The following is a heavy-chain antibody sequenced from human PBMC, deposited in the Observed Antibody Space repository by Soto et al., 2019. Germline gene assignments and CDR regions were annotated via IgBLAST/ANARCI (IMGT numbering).Heavy chain of an antibody. CDR3: ARGLGDPTHFYGMDV. CDR2: IIPILGTA. V-gene: IGHV1-69*01. D-gene: IGHD3-10*01. Sequence: QVQLVQSGAEVKKPGPSVKVSCQASGRTFSRDAITWVRQAPGQGLEWMGGIIPILGTANYAQMFQGRGTITADESTSTAYMELSSLRSEDTAVFYCARGLGDPTHFYGMDVWGQGTTVTVSS. J-gene: IGHJ6*02. CDR1: GRTFSRDA.